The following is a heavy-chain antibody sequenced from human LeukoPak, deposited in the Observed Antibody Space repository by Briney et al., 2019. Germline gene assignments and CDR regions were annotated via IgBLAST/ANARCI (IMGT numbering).Heavy chain of an antibody. V-gene: IGHV3-30*04. CDR2: IAYDGSSK. CDR3: ARWGYSSDAFDI. Sequence: GGSLRLSCAASGFTFSSYALHWVRQAPGKGLEWVAVIAYDGSSKYYADSVKGRFTISRDNSKNTLFLQTNSLRAEDTAVYYCARWGYSSDAFDIWGQGTMVTVSS. D-gene: IGHD3-22*01. CDR1: GFTFSSYA. J-gene: IGHJ3*02.